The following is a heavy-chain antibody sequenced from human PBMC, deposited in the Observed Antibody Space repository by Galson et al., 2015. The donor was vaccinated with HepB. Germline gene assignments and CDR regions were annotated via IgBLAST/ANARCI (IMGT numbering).Heavy chain of an antibody. J-gene: IGHJ4*02. CDR2: IIPISGIA. V-gene: IGHV1-69*01. D-gene: IGHD5-24*01. CDR3: ASSLNRDGYNYDYFDY. CDR1: GGTLSSYA. Sequence: SCKASGGTLSSYAISWVRQAPGQGLEWMGGIIPISGIANYAQKFQDRVTIIADESTSTAYMELGSLRSEDTAVYYCASSLNRDGYNYDYFDYRGQGTLVTVSS.